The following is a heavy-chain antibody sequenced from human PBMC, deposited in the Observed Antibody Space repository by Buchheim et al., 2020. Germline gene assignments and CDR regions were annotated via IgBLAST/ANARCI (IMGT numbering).Heavy chain of an antibody. CDR2: IYQSGST. CDR1: RGSISSSNW. Sequence: QVQLQESGPGLVKPSGTLSLTCAVSRGSISSSNWWTWVRQPPGKGLEWIGEIYQSGSTNYNPSLKSRVTISIDKSKSQFSLTMNSVTAADTAVYYCARVGATGSFWLYDYWGQGAL. J-gene: IGHJ4*03. CDR3: ARVGATGSFWLYDY. V-gene: IGHV4-4*02. D-gene: IGHD3-3*01.